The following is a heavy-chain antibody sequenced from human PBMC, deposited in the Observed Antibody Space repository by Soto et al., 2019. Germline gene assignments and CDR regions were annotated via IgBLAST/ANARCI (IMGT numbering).Heavy chain of an antibody. J-gene: IGHJ4*02. CDR3: ARGSGSANFDY. V-gene: IGHV4-4*07. CDR1: GGFIGTYN. D-gene: IGHD3-10*01. CDR2: IHTSGSP. Sequence: SETLSLTCTVSGGFIGTYNWSWIRQPAGKGLEWIGRIHTSGSPNYNPSLKSRVTMSVDTSKNQFSLRLTSVTAADTAVYYCARGSGSANFDYWGQGTLVTVSS.